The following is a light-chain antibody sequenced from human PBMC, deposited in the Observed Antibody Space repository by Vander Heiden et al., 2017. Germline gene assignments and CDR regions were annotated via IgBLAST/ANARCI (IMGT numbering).Light chain of an antibody. V-gene: IGLV1-51*01. CDR2: DKD. J-gene: IGLJ2*01. Sequence: QSVLTQPPSVSAASGQRVTISCSGSTSNIEGNSVSWYQQVPGTVPKLLIYDKDKRHSGIPDRFSGSKSATAATLVITGLQTGDEAKYYCGTWDSSLSVVVFGGETRLTVL. CDR3: GTWDSSLSVVV. CDR1: TSNIEGNS.